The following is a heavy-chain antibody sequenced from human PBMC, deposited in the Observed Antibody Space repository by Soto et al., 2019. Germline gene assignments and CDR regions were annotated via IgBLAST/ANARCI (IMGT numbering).Heavy chain of an antibody. V-gene: IGHV1-46*03. Sequence: GASVKVSCKASGYTFTSYYMHWVRQAPGQGLEWMGIINPSGGSTSYAQKFQGRVTMTRDTSTSTVYMELSSLRSEDTAVYYCARAGLTGSYYNVLFDYWGQGTLVTVSS. CDR1: GYTFTSYY. J-gene: IGHJ4*02. CDR3: ARAGLTGSYYNVLFDY. CDR2: INPSGGST. D-gene: IGHD3-10*01.